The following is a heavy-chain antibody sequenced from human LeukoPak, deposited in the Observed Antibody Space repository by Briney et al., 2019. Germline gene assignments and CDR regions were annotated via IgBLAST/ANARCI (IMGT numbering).Heavy chain of an antibody. CDR1: GFTFSSYE. CDR3: ARSTVTNYFGY. J-gene: IGHJ4*02. Sequence: GGSLRLSCAASGFTFSSYEMNWVRQAPGKGLEWVSYIRFSGDIIYYADSVQGRFTISRDNAKNSLYLQMNRLRAEDTAVYYCARSTVTNYFGYWGQGALVTVSS. V-gene: IGHV3-48*03. D-gene: IGHD4-17*01. CDR2: IRFSGDII.